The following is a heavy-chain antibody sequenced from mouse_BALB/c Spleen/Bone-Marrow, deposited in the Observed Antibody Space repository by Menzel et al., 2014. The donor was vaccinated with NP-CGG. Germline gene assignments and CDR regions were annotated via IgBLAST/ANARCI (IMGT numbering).Heavy chain of an antibody. J-gene: IGHJ3*01. CDR3: ARDRRYDLAWFAY. Sequence: EVKLVESGGGLVQPGGSLRLSCAPSGFTFTDYYMSWVRQPPGKALEWLGFIRNKANGYTTEYSASVKGRFTTSRDNSQSILYLQMNTLRAEDSATYYCARDRRYDLAWFAYWGQGTLVTVSA. CDR1: GFTFTDYY. D-gene: IGHD2-14*01. CDR2: IRNKANGYTT. V-gene: IGHV7-3*02.